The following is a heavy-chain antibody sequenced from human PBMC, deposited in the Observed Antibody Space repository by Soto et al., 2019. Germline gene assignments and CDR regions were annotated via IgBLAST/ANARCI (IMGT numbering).Heavy chain of an antibody. V-gene: IGHV3-48*03. CDR1: GFTFSSYE. D-gene: IGHD4-4*01. CDR3: ARDSGNYVGWFDP. J-gene: IGHJ5*02. Sequence: GGSLRLSCAASGFTFSSYEMNWVRQAPGKGLEWVSYISSSGSTIYYADSVKGRSTISRDNAKNSLYLQMNSLRAEDTAVYYCARDSGNYVGWFDPWGQGTLVTVSS. CDR2: ISSSGSTI.